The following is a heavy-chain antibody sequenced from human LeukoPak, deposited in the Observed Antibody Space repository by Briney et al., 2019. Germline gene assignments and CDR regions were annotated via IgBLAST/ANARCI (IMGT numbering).Heavy chain of an antibody. D-gene: IGHD3-16*01. Sequence: GGSRRLSCAASGFTFSSYWMSCVRQAPGKGLKWVATIKQDESEKYYVVSVKGRFTISRDNAKNSLYLQMKSLRAEDTAVYYCARGYARFRIDPWGQGTLVTVSS. V-gene: IGHV3-7*01. J-gene: IGHJ5*02. CDR1: GFTFSSYW. CDR3: ARGYARFRIDP. CDR2: IKQDESEK.